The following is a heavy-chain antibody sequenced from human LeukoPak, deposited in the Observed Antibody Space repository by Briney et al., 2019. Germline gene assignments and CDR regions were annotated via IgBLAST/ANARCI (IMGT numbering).Heavy chain of an antibody. CDR1: GFTFSDYG. CDR3: AKASGRSACGLVY. D-gene: IGHD3-10*01. J-gene: IGHJ4*02. Sequence: GGSLRLSCVAAGFTFSDYGMHWVRQAPGKGLEWVAFIRYDGTKKYYADSVKGRFTISRDDSKNTVYLQMYSLRPEDTAVYYCAKASGRSACGLVYWGQGTLVTVFS. V-gene: IGHV3-30*02. CDR2: IRYDGTKK.